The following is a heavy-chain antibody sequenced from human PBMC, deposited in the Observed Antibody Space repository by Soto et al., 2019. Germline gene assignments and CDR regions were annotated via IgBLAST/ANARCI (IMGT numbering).Heavy chain of an antibody. D-gene: IGHD4-17*01. CDR2: IRTKPNNYAT. V-gene: IGHV3-73*02. CDR1: GFAFSGSA. Sequence: EVQLVQSGGGLVQPGGSLKLSCVASGFAFSGSAMHWVRQAPGKGLEWVGRIRTKPNNYATVYSASVRGRFTISRDDSGSATYLQMDSLKTDDTAVYYCNRPEDHYGYPEAFDYWGQGTLVTVAS. J-gene: IGHJ4*02. CDR3: NRPEDHYGYPEAFDY.